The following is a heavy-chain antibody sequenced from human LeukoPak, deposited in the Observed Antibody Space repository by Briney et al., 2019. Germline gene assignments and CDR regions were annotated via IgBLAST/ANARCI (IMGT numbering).Heavy chain of an antibody. D-gene: IGHD1-26*01. Sequence: GGSLRLSCAASGFTFSSYGMHCVRQAPGKGLVWVAVIWYDGSNKYYADSVKGRFTISRHNSKNTMYLQSNSLRAEDTAVYYCARARGASDAFDIWGQGTMVTVSS. V-gene: IGHV3-33*08. CDR2: IWYDGSNK. CDR1: GFTFSSYG. CDR3: ARARGASDAFDI. J-gene: IGHJ3*02.